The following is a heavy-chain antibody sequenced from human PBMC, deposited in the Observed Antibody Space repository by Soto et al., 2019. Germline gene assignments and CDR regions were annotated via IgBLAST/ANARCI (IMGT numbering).Heavy chain of an antibody. CDR1: GYSISNGFY. CDR2: IYYRIST. V-gene: IGHV4-38-2*01. D-gene: IGHD6-19*01. CDR3: ARMGSSGWKGGAIDY. J-gene: IGHJ4*02. Sequence: PSETLSLTCDVSGYSISNGFYWGWVRQHPGGGLEWIGNIYYRISTYYKPSLRNRATISLDTSKNQVSLNLTSVTAADTALYYCARMGSSGWKGGAIDYWGQGALVTVSS.